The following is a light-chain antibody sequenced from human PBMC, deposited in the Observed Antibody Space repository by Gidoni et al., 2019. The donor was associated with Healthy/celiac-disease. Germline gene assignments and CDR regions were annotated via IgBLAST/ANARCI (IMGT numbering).Light chain of an antibody. Sequence: DIKMTQSPSTLPASVGDRVTITCRASQSISSWLDWYQQKPGKAPKLLIYDASSLESGVPSRFSGSGSGTEFTLTISSLQPDDFATYYCQQYNSYAYTFGQGTKLEIK. CDR3: QQYNSYAYT. J-gene: IGKJ2*01. CDR2: DAS. V-gene: IGKV1-5*01. CDR1: QSISSW.